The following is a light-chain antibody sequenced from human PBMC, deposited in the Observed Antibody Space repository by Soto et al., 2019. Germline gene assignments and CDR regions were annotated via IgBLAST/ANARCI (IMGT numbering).Light chain of an antibody. CDR2: VGPGGIVG. J-gene: IGLJ3*02. Sequence: QLVLTQPPSASASLGASVTLTCTLSSGYNYDQVDWYQQRAGKGPRFVMRVGPGGIVGSKGDGIPDRFSVLGSGLNRYLTIKNIQEEDEGDYYCGTDHDNTIDFVWVFGGGTKLTVL. V-gene: IGLV9-49*01. CDR1: SGYNYDQ. CDR3: GTDHDNTIDFVWV.